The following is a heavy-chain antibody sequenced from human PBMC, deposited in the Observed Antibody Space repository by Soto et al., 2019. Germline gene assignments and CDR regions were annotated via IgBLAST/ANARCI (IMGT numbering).Heavy chain of an antibody. CDR1: GYTFTSYG. Sequence: QVQLVQSGAEVKKPGASVKVSCKASGYTFTSYGISWVRQAPGQGLEWMGWISAYNGITNYAQKLQGRVTMTTDTSTSTAYMELRSLRSDDTAVYYCATPNCSGGSCYLTLDYWGQGTLVTVSS. CDR2: ISAYNGIT. V-gene: IGHV1-18*01. J-gene: IGHJ4*02. CDR3: ATPNCSGGSCYLTLDY. D-gene: IGHD2-15*01.